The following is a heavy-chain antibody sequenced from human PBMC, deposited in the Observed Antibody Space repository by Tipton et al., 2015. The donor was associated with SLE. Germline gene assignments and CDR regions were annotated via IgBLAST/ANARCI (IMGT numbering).Heavy chain of an antibody. CDR3: ARGRDVYNYEGDY. CDR1: GFTFSTYS. CDR2: ISYDGSNK. D-gene: IGHD5-24*01. Sequence: SLRLSCAASGFTFSTYSMHWVRQAPGKGLEWVAVISYDGSNKYYSDSVKGRFTISRDNSKNTVYLQMNSLRAGDTAVYYCARGRDVYNYEGDYWGQGTVVPVS. J-gene: IGHJ4*02. V-gene: IGHV3-30*19.